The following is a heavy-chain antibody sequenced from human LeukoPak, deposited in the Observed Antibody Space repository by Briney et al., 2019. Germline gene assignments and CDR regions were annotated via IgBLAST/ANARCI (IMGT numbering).Heavy chain of an antibody. CDR2: IFHSGSN. J-gene: IGHJ4*02. V-gene: IGHV4-38-2*01. D-gene: IGHD4-23*01. CDR1: GYSISSDYY. Sequence: SSETLSLTCAVSGYSISSDYYWGWIRQPPGKGLEWIGSIFHSGSNHYNPSLKSRVTISLDASKNQFSLKLSSETAADTAVYYCARVAGGNSDYFDYCGQGTLVTVSS. CDR3: ARVAGGNSDYFDY.